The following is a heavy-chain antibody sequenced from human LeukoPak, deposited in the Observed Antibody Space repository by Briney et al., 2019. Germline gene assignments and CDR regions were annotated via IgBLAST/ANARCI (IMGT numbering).Heavy chain of an antibody. CDR2: IRSKANSYAT. CDR1: GFTFSGSA. D-gene: IGHD2-15*01. Sequence: GGPLRLSCAASGFTFSGSAMHWVRQASGKGLEWVGRIRSKANSYATAYAASVKGRFTISRDDSKNTAYLQMNSLKTEDTAVYYCTRRNCSGGSCYDYWGQGTLVTVSS. CDR3: TRRNCSGGSCYDY. J-gene: IGHJ4*02. V-gene: IGHV3-73*01.